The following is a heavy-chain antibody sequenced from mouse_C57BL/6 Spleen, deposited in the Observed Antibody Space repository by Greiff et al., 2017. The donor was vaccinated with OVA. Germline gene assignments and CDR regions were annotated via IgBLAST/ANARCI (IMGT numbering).Heavy chain of an antibody. V-gene: IGHV1-5*01. J-gene: IGHJ2*01. CDR2: IYPGNSDT. CDR1: GYTFTSYW. D-gene: IGHD4-1*01. CDR3: TRKGTGLYYFDY. Sequence: VHVKQSGPVLARPGASVKMSCKTSGYTFTSYWMHWVKQRPGQGLEWIGAIYPGNSDTSYNQKFKGKAKLTAVTSASTAYMELSSLTNEDSAVYYCTRKGTGLYYFDYWGQGTTLTVSS.